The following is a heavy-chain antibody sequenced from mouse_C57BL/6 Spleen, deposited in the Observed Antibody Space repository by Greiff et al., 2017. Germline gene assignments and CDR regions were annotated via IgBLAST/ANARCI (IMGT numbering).Heavy chain of an antibody. CDR2: IDPNSGGT. CDR1: GYTFTSYW. J-gene: IGHJ4*01. Sequence: QVQLQQPGAELVTPGASVKLSCKASGYTFTSYWMHWVKQRPGRGLEWIGRIDPNSGGTKYNEKFKSKATLTVDKPSSTAYMQLSSLTSEDSAVYYCARFGGTAQATYAMDYWGQGTSVTVSS. V-gene: IGHV1-72*01. D-gene: IGHD3-2*02. CDR3: ARFGGTAQATYAMDY.